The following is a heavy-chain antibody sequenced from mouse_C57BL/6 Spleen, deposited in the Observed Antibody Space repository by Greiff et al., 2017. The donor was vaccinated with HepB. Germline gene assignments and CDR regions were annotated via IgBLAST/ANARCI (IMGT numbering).Heavy chain of an antibody. V-gene: IGHV5-16*01. D-gene: IGHD2-5*01. CDR3: ARDRSNYGSYYFDY. CDR1: GFTFSDYY. J-gene: IGHJ2*01. CDR2: INYDGSST. Sequence: EVQVVESEGGLVQPGRSMKLSCTASGFTFSDYYMAWVRQVPEKGLEWVANINYDGSSTYYLDSLKSRFIISRDNAKNILYLQMSSLKSEDTATYYCARDRSNYGSYYFDYWGQGTTLTVSS.